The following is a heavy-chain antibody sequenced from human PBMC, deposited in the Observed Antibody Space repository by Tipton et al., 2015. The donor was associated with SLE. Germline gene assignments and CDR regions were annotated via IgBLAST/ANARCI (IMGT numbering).Heavy chain of an antibody. Sequence: TLSLTCTVSGGSISSSSYYMSWIRQPPGKGLEWIGSIHYSGSTYDNPSFKSRVTISVDTSKNQFSLKLSSVTAADTAVYYCARTEQGTGSYYRLVFEIWGQGTLVTVSS. CDR3: ARTEQGTGSYYRLVFEI. J-gene: IGHJ4*02. D-gene: IGHD3-10*01. CDR2: IHYSGST. CDR1: GGSISSSSYY. V-gene: IGHV4-39*07.